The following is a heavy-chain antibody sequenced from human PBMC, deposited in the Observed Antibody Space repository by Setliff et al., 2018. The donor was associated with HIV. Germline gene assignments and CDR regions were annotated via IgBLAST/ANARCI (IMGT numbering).Heavy chain of an antibody. CDR1: GGSFSDYY. CDR2: INHSGST. CDR3: ASLPSVTAEGPFNH. Sequence: SETLSLTCAVYGGSFSDYYWSWIRQPPGKGLEWIGEINHSGSTNYNPSLKSRVTISVDRSKNQFSLKLTSVTAADTAAYFCASLPSVTAEGPFNHWGQGTLVTVSS. J-gene: IGHJ4*02. V-gene: IGHV4-34*01. D-gene: IGHD2-8*01.